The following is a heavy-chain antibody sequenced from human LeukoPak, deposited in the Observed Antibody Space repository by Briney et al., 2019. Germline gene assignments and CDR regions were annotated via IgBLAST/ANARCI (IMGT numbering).Heavy chain of an antibody. V-gene: IGHV3-64*01. CDR1: GFTFSSYA. Sequence: GGSLRLSCAASGFTFSSYAMHWVRQAPGKGLEYVSAISGNGGSTYYANSVKGRFTISRDNSKNTLYLQMGSLRAEDTAVYYCAKDASMIAPRGAFDIWGQGTMVTVSS. CDR3: AKDASMIAPRGAFDI. D-gene: IGHD2-21*01. CDR2: ISGNGGST. J-gene: IGHJ3*02.